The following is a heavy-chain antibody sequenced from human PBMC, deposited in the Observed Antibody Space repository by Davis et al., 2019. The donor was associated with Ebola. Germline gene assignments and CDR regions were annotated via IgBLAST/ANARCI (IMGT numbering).Heavy chain of an antibody. V-gene: IGHV3-30*02. Sequence: PGGSLRLSCAASGFTFSFYGMHWVRQAPGKGLEWVAFIRRDGSNKYYADSVKGRFTISRDNSKNTLYLQMNSLRAEDTALYYCAKDKTMATQYWYFDLWGRGTLVTVSS. J-gene: IGHJ2*01. CDR3: AKDKTMATQYWYFDL. CDR2: IRRDGSNK. CDR1: GFTFSFYG. D-gene: IGHD4/OR15-4a*01.